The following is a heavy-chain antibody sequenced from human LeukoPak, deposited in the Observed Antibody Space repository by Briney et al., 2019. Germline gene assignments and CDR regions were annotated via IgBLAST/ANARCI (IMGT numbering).Heavy chain of an antibody. CDR2: ITGSGGTT. V-gene: IGHV3-23*01. CDR1: GFTFTSYA. Sequence: GSLRLSCAASGFTFTSYAMSWVRQAPGKGLEWVSAITGSGGTTYYADFVKGRFTISRDNSKNTLYLQMSGLRVEDTAVYYCAKMQGYFDYWGQGTLVTVSS. J-gene: IGHJ4*02. CDR3: AKMQGYFDY.